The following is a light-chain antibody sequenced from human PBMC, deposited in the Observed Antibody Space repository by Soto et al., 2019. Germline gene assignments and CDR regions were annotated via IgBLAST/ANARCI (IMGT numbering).Light chain of an antibody. CDR2: STS. V-gene: IGLV7-43*01. CDR1: TGAVTSGYY. J-gene: IGLJ3*02. CDR3: LLYYGGAWV. Sequence: QAVVTQEPSLTVSPGGTVTLTCASSTGAVTSGYYPNWLQQKPGQAPRALIYSTSNTHSWTPARFSGSLLGGKAALTLSGVQPEDEDEYYGLLYYGGAWVFGGGTQLTVL.